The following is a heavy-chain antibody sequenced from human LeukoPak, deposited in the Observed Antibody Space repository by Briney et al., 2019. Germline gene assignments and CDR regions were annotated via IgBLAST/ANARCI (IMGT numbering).Heavy chain of an antibody. V-gene: IGHV1-24*01. J-gene: IGHJ6*03. D-gene: IGHD2-15*01. CDR3: AAGARDSVYYYMDV. CDR2: FDPEGGET. Sequence: ASVKVSCKVSGYTLTELSTHWVRQAPGKGLEWMGGFDPEGGETIYAQKFQGRVTITADESTSTAYMELSSLRSEDTAVYYCAAGARDSVYYYMDVWGKGTTVTISS. CDR1: GYTLTELS.